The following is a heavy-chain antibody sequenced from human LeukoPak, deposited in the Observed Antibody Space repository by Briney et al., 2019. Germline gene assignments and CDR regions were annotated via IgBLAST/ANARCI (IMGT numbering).Heavy chain of an antibody. CDR2: IYYSGST. CDR1: GGSISSYY. Sequence: SETLSLTCTVSGGSISSYYWSWIRQPPGKGLEWIGYIYYSGSTNYNASLKSRVTISVDTSKNQFSLKLSSVTAADTAVYYCARVPTNYYGSGSPFLYYYCMDVWGQGTTVTVSS. V-gene: IGHV4-59*01. CDR3: ARVPTNYYGSGSPFLYYYCMDV. D-gene: IGHD3-10*01. J-gene: IGHJ6*02.